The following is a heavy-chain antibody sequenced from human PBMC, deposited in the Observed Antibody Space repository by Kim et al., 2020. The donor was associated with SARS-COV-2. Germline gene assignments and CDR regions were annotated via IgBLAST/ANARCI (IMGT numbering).Heavy chain of an antibody. Sequence: SVKVSCKASGGTFSSYAISWVRQAPGQGLEWMGGIIPIFGTANYAQKFQGRVTITADESTSTAYMELSSLRSEDTAVYYCARAGGTYYYGSGSYFKYYFDYWGQGTLVTVSS. CDR1: GGTFSSYA. J-gene: IGHJ4*02. CDR2: IIPIFGTA. D-gene: IGHD3-10*01. CDR3: ARAGGTYYYGSGSYFKYYFDY. V-gene: IGHV1-69*13.